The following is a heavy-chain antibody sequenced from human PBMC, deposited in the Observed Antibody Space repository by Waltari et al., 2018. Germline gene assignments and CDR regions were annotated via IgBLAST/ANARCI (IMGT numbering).Heavy chain of an antibody. CDR2: INPGSGIT. Sequence: QVQLVRSGAELREPGASVKVSCKASGYSFTGTLIHWVRKAPGQGLEWMGWINPGSGITNYAQKFQGRVTMTRDTSISTAYVELSSLRIDDTAAYYCATKGVVLPATFDYWGQGTLVTVSS. J-gene: IGHJ4*02. CDR3: ATKGVVLPATFDY. CDR1: GYSFTGTL. D-gene: IGHD2-15*01. V-gene: IGHV1-2*02.